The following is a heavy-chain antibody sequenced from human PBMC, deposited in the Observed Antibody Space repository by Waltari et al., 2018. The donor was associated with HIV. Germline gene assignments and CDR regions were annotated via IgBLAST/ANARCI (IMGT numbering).Heavy chain of an antibody. CDR2: IKQDGSEI. D-gene: IGHD6-13*01. CDR1: GFTFSSDW. CDR3: ARRGGRSSPLGY. Sequence: EVKLVESGGGLVQPGGSLTLSCAASGFTFSSDWLRWFSQAPGKGLEWLANIKQDGSEIYYVDSVKGRFTISRDNANNSLYLQMNSLRAEDTAVYFCARRGGRSSPLGYWGQGTLVTVSS. J-gene: IGHJ4*02. V-gene: IGHV3-7*01.